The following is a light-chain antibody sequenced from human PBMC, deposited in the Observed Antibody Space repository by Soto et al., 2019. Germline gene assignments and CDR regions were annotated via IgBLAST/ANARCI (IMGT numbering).Light chain of an antibody. J-gene: IGKJ3*01. CDR2: WAS. CDR1: QTVLYNSNNKNY. V-gene: IGKV4-1*01. Sequence: DIVMTQSPDSLAVSLGERATIYCKSSQTVLYNSNNKNYLAWYQQKPGQPPKLLIHWASTRESGVPDRFSGSGSGTDFTLTISSLQAEDVAVYYCQQYYSSPFTFGPGTKVDIK. CDR3: QQYYSSPFT.